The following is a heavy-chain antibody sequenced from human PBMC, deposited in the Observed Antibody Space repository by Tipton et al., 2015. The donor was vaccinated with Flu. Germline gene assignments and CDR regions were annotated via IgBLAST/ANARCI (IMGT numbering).Heavy chain of an antibody. D-gene: IGHD3-10*01. Sequence: TLSLTCAVYGGSFSGYYWSWIRQPPGKGLEWIGEINHSGSTNYNPSLKSRVTISVDTSKNQFSLKLSSVTAADTAAYYCARGHRRPAGGYYYYYYGMDVWGQGTTVTVSS. V-gene: IGHV4-34*01. CDR3: ARGHRRPAGGYYYYYYGMDV. J-gene: IGHJ6*02. CDR2: INHSGST. CDR1: GGSFSGYY.